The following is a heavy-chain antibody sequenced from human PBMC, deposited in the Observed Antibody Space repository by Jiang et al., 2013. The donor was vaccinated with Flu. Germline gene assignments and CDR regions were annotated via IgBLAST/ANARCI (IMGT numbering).Heavy chain of an antibody. J-gene: IGHJ4*02. V-gene: IGHV1-2*02. Sequence: NPNSGGTNYAQKFQGRVTMTRDTSISTAYMELSRLRSDDTAVYYCAAFLCSGGSCYFDYWGQGTLVTVSS. D-gene: IGHD2-15*01. CDR2: NPNSGGT. CDR3: AAFLCSGGSCYFDY.